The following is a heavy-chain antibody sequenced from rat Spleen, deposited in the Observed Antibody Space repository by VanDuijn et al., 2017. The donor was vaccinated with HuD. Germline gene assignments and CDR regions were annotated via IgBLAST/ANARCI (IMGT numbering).Heavy chain of an antibody. V-gene: IGHV1-43*01. Sequence: QVQLQQSGAELAKPGSSVKISCMASGYTFTNYYISWIKQTTGQGLEYIGYINTGSGGTNYNERFKGKATLTVDKSSSTAFMQLSSLTPDDSAVYFCARRTIAAPDYWGQGVMVTVSS. J-gene: IGHJ2*01. CDR2: INTGSGGT. CDR1: GYTFTNYY. CDR3: ARRTIAAPDY. D-gene: IGHD1-2*01.